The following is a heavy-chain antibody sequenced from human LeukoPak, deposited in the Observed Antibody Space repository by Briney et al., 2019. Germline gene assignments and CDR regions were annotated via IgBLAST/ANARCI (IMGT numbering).Heavy chain of an antibody. J-gene: IGHJ4*02. D-gene: IGHD3-22*01. CDR3: ARGAGVYYYDSSGYYPTEFDY. CDR1: GGTSSSYA. Sequence: ASVKVSCKASGGTSSSYAISWVRQAPGQGLEWMGGIIPIFGTANYAQKFQGRVTITADESTSTAYMELSSLRSEDTAVYYCARGAGVYYYDSSGYYPTEFDYWGQGTLVTVSS. V-gene: IGHV1-69*13. CDR2: IIPIFGTA.